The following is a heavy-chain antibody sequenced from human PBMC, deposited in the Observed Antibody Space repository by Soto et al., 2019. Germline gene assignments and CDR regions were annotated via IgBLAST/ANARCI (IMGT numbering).Heavy chain of an antibody. CDR2: INPIFGTV. Sequence: QVHLVQSGAEVKKSGSSVKVSCKASGGTFSTYAINWVRQAPGQGLEWMGGINPIFGTVNYAQKFQGRVTITADKCTSTVYMELGSLRPEDTSVFYCARERGGSGSWVYWGQGTLVTVSS. CDR3: ARERGGSGSWVY. V-gene: IGHV1-69*06. CDR1: GGTFSTYA. D-gene: IGHD1-26*01. J-gene: IGHJ4*02.